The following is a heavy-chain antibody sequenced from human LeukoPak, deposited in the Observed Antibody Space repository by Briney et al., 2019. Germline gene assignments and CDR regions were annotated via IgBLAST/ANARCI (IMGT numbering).Heavy chain of an antibody. V-gene: IGHV4-4*07. J-gene: IGHJ5*02. CDR2: ISGSGTI. CDR1: GGSIHSY. D-gene: IGHD3-10*01. Sequence: PSETLSLTCTVSGGSIHSYWSWIRQPAGHGVEWIGRISGSGTITYNPALQSRLTITIDTSKNQFSLNLMSVTAADTAVYYCARDSGTTGEVKFDPWGQGTLVTVSS. CDR3: ARDSGTTGEVKFDP.